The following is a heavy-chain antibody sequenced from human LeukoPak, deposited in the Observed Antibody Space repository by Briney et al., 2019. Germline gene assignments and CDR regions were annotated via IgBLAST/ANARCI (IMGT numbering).Heavy chain of an antibody. CDR2: ISSSSSTI. CDR3: ARELLLFDY. V-gene: IGHV3-48*01. D-gene: IGHD2-15*01. J-gene: IGHJ4*02. Sequence: GGSLRLSCAASGFTFSSYSMNWVRQAPGKGLEWVSYISSSSSTIYYADSVKGRFTISRDNAKNSLYLQMNSLRAEDTAVYYCARELLLFDYWGQGTLVTVSS. CDR1: GFTFSSYS.